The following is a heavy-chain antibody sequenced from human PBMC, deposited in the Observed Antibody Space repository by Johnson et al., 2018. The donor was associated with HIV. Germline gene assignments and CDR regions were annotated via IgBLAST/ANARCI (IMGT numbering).Heavy chain of an antibody. V-gene: IGHV3-66*01. Sequence: VQLVESGGGVVQPGRSLRLSCAASGFTFSDYYMSWIRQAPGKGLEWVSVIYSGGSTYYADSVKGRFTISRDNSKNTLYVQMNSLRAEDTAVYYCARGIQPDAFDIWGQGTMVTVSS. J-gene: IGHJ3*02. CDR3: ARGIQPDAFDI. CDR1: GFTFSDYY. D-gene: IGHD2-2*01. CDR2: IYSGGST.